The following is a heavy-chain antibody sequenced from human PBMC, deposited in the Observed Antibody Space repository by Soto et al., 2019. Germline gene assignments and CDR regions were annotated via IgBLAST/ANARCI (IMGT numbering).Heavy chain of an antibody. J-gene: IGHJ4*02. D-gene: IGHD5-12*01. CDR1: GFSFNGSA. Sequence: GGSLRLSCAASGFSFNGSAMHWVRQASGKGLEWVGRIRSRANSYATTYAASVKGRFTISRDHSENTAPLHMNSLKTEDTAVYYCTTSDNDKFVDYWGQGVLATVSS. CDR2: IRSRANSYAT. CDR3: TTSDNDKFVDY. V-gene: IGHV3-73*01.